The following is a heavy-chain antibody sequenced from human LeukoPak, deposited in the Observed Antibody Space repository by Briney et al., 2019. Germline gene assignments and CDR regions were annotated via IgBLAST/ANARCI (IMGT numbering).Heavy chain of an antibody. CDR3: ARGINGAKWLVPYYFDY. J-gene: IGHJ4*01. Sequence: SETLSLTCTVSGGSISSSSYYWGWIRQPPGKGLEWIGSIYYSGSTYYNPSLKSRVTISEDTSKSLFSLKLSSVTAADTAVYYCARGINGAKWLVPYYFDYWGHGTLVTVSS. V-gene: IGHV4-39*02. CDR1: GGSISSSSYY. D-gene: IGHD6-19*01. CDR2: IYYSGST.